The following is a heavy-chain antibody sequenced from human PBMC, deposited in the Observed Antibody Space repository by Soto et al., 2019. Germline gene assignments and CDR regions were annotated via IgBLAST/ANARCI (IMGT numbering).Heavy chain of an antibody. V-gene: IGHV2-5*02. CDR2: LYWDDDK. J-gene: IGHJ3*01. CDR1: GFSLSSIGVG. Sequence: QITLKESGPTLVKPTQTLTLTCTFSGFSLSSIGVGVGWIRQPPGKALEWLGILYWDDDKHYSPSLKSRISIAKDTSKDQVVLTLTNMDPVDTATYYCAHTIVVVPTAHDACDVWGQGTMVTVSS. D-gene: IGHD2-2*01. CDR3: AHTIVVVPTAHDACDV.